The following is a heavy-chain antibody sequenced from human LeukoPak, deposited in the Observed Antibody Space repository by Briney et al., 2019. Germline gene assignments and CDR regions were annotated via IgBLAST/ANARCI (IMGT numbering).Heavy chain of an antibody. CDR2: IRAYNGNT. D-gene: IGHD6-19*01. J-gene: IGHJ4*02. CDR1: GHTFTNFG. V-gene: IGHV1-18*01. CDR3: ARDEDQWPSGY. Sequence: ASVTVSCTASGHTFTNFGISWVRQAPGQGLEWMGWIRAYNGNTNYAQKFQARVTMTTDTSTNTVYMELRSLRSDDTAVYWCARDEDQWPSGYWGQGTLVTVSS.